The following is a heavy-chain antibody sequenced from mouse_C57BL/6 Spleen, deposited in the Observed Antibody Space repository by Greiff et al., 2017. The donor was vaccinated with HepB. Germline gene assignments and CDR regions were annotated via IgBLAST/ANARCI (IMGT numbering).Heavy chain of an antibody. J-gene: IGHJ2*01. D-gene: IGHD2-3*01. CDR2: IDPENGDT. Sequence: VHVKQSGAELVRPGASVKLSCTASGFNIKDDYMHWVKQRPEQGLAWIGWIDPENGDTEYASKFQGKATITADTSSNTAYLQLSSLTSEDTAVYYCTRGYYYYWGQGTTLTVSS. CDR3: TRGYYYY. V-gene: IGHV14-4*01. CDR1: GFNIKDDY.